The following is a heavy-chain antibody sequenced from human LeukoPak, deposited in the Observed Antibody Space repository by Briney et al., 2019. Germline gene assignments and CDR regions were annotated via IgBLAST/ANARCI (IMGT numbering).Heavy chain of an antibody. CDR2: INWNGAST. J-gene: IGHJ4*02. D-gene: IGHD6-19*01. CDR3: AGGDRNGWYFDY. V-gene: IGHV3-20*04. CDR1: GFRFDDHG. Sequence: PGGSLRLSCAASGFRFDDHGVSWVRQVPGKGLEWVSGINWNGASTGYGDSVKGRFTISRDNAKNSLYLQMNSLRAEDTALYYCAGGDRNGWYFDYWGQGILVTVSS.